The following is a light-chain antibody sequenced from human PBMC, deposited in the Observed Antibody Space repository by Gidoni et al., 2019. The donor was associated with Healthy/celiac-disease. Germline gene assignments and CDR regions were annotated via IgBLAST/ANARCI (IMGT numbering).Light chain of an antibody. CDR1: QSISSY. J-gene: IGKJ2*01. CDR3: QQSYSTPYT. CDR2: AAS. Sequence: DIQITQSPSSLSASVGDRVTIPCRASQSISSYLNWYQQKPGKAPKLLIYAASSLQSGVPSRFSGSGSGTDFTLTISSLQPEDFATYYCQQSYSTPYTSGQGTKLEIK. V-gene: IGKV1-39*01.